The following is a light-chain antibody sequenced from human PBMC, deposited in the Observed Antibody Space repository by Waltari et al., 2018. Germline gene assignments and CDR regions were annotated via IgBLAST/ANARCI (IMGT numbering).Light chain of an antibody. CDR1: NIGSKS. Sequence: SYVLTQPPSVSVAPGKTARITCGGNNIGSKSVPWYHQKPGQAPGLGVHGDSDRPPGIPERFSGSNSGNTANLTISRVEAGDEADYFCQVWDSTSVVFGGGTKLTVL. J-gene: IGLJ2*01. CDR3: QVWDSTSVV. V-gene: IGLV3-21*03. CDR2: GDS.